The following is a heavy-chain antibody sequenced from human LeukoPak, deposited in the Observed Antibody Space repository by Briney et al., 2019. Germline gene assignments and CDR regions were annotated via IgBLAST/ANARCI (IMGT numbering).Heavy chain of an antibody. V-gene: IGHV3-23*01. D-gene: IGHD3-22*01. CDR2: ISGSGGST. CDR3: AKEEGYYYDSGGIYVEYFQH. CDR1: GFTFSNYA. J-gene: IGHJ1*01. Sequence: GGSLRLSCAASGFTFSNYAMSWVRQAPGKGLEWVSGISGSGGSTYYADSVKGRFTFSRDNSKNTLYLQMNSLRAEDTAVYYCAKEEGYYYDSGGIYVEYFQHWGQGTLVTVSS.